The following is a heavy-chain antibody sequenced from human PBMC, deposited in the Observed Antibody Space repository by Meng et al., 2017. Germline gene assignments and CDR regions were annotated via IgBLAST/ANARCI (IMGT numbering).Heavy chain of an antibody. J-gene: IGHJ4*02. Sequence: VPQGGSGGGVVEPGRSLRLSCAASGFTFSSYAMHWVRQAPGKGLEWVAVISYDGSNKYYADSVKGRFTISRDNSKNTLYLQMNSLRAEDTAVYYCASMGYWGQGTLVTVSS. D-gene: IGHD3-10*01. CDR1: GFTFSSYA. CDR3: ASMGY. CDR2: ISYDGSNK. V-gene: IGHV3-30*01.